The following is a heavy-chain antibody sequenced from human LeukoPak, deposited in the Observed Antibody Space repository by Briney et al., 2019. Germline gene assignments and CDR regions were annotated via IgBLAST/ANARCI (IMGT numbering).Heavy chain of an antibody. CDR2: MNPNSGNT. Sequence: GASVKVSCKASGYTFTSYDINWVRQATGQGLEWMGWMNPNSGNTGYAQKFQGRVTMTRNTSISTAYMELSSLRSEDTAVYYCARGGAGSGNVYNWFDPWGQGTLVTVSS. CDR3: ARGGAGSGNVYNWFDP. D-gene: IGHD3-10*01. J-gene: IGHJ5*02. V-gene: IGHV1-8*01. CDR1: GYTFTSYD.